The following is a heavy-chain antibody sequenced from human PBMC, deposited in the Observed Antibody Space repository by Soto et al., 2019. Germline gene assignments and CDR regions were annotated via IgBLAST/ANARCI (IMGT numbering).Heavy chain of an antibody. CDR3: AHCFGQINIVATMPVAFDI. CDR2: IYWDDDK. CDR1: GFSLSTSGVG. J-gene: IGHJ3*02. V-gene: IGHV2-5*02. D-gene: IGHD5-12*01. Sequence: SGPTLVKPTQTLTLTCTFSGFSLSTSGVGVGWIRQPPGKALEWLALIYWDDDKRYSPSLKSRLTITKDTSKNQVVLTMTNMDPVDTATYYCAHCFGQINIVATMPVAFDIWGQGTMVTVSS.